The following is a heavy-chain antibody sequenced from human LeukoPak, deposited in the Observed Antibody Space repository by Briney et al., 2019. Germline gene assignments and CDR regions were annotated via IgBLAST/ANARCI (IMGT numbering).Heavy chain of an antibody. CDR2: IRIRSKGYTT. J-gene: IGHJ4*02. V-gene: IGHV3-72*01. CDR1: GFTFSDHY. CDR3: VRDFLWSYDY. D-gene: IGHD1-26*01. Sequence: PGGSLRLSCAASGFTFSDHYMDWVRQPPGKRLEWVGRIRIRSKGYTTDYGASVKGRFTVSRDDSKNSVYLQMNSLQTEDTALYYCVRDFLWSYDYWGQGTLVTVSS.